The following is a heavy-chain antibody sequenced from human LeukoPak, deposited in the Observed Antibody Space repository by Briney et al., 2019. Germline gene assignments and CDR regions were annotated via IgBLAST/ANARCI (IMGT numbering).Heavy chain of an antibody. J-gene: IGHJ4*02. CDR3: ASGGYCSGGSCYPFDY. CDR1: GGTYISYV. CDR2: IIPIFGTA. V-gene: IGHV1-69*06. Sequence: SVKVSCKASGGTYISYVISWLRQAPGQGLEWMGRIIPIFGTANYAQKFQVRVTITADKSTSTAYMELSSLRSEDTAVFYCASGGYCSGGSCYPFDYWGQGTLVTVSS. D-gene: IGHD2-15*01.